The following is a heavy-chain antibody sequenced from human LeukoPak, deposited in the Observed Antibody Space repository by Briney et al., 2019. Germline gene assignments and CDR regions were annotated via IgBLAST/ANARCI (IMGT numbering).Heavy chain of an antibody. D-gene: IGHD4-11*01. V-gene: IGHV3-7*05. Sequence: PGGSLRLSCAASGFTFSSYWMSWVRQAPGKGLEWVANIKQDGSEQYYVDSVKGRFTISRDNAKNSLFLQMNSLRGGDTAVYYCTREYLTVSYFDYWGQGTLVTVSS. J-gene: IGHJ4*02. CDR3: TREYLTVSYFDY. CDR1: GFTFSSYW. CDR2: IKQDGSEQ.